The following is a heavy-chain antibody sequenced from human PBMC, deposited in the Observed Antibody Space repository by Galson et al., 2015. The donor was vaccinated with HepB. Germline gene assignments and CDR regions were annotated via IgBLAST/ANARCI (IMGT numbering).Heavy chain of an antibody. CDR3: ARSTNYYDSSGYPLFSYHLDY. CDR1: GFTFSSYA. J-gene: IGHJ4*02. CDR2: ISYDGSNK. V-gene: IGHV3-30*04. Sequence: SLRLSCAASGFTFSSYAMHWVRQAPGKGLEWVAVISYDGSNKYYADSVKGRFTISRDNSKNTLYLQMNSLRAEDTAVYYCARSTNYYDSSGYPLFSYHLDYWGQGTLVTVSS. D-gene: IGHD3-22*01.